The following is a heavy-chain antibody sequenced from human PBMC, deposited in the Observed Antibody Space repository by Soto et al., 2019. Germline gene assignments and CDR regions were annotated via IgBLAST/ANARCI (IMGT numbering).Heavy chain of an antibody. CDR2: ISYDGSNK. V-gene: IGHV3-30*18. J-gene: IGHJ6*02. CDR3: AKDVASYGYDYYYGMDV. Sequence: GGSLRLSCAASGFTFSSYGMHWVRQAPGKGLEWVAVISYDGSNKYYADSVKGRFTISRDNSKNTLYLQMNSLRAEDTAVYYCAKDVASYGYDYYYGMDVWGQGTTVTVSS. D-gene: IGHD5-18*01. CDR1: GFTFSSYG.